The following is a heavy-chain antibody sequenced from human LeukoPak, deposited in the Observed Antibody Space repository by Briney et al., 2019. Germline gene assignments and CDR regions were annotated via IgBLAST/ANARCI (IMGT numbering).Heavy chain of an antibody. Sequence: SETLSLTCTVSGGSISSYYWSWIRQPPGKGLEWIGYIYYSGSTNYNPTLKSRVTISVDTSKNQFSLKLSSVTAADTAVYYCARVAYSYGYYFDYWGQGTLVTVSS. CDR1: GGSISSYY. CDR2: IYYSGST. V-gene: IGHV4-59*01. J-gene: IGHJ4*02. D-gene: IGHD5-18*01. CDR3: ARVAYSYGYYFDY.